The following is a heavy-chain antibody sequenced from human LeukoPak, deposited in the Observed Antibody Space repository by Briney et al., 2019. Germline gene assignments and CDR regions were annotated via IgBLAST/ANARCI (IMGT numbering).Heavy chain of an antibody. CDR3: ARVGYYDFWSGYPNWFDP. CDR2: IYYSGST. Sequence: SETLSLTCTVSGGPISSYYWSWIRQPPGKGLEWIGYIYYSGSTNYNPSLKSRVTISVDTSKNQFSLKLSSVTAADTAVYYCARVGYYDFWSGYPNWFDPWGQGTLVTVSS. CDR1: GGPISSYY. J-gene: IGHJ5*02. V-gene: IGHV4-59*01. D-gene: IGHD3-3*01.